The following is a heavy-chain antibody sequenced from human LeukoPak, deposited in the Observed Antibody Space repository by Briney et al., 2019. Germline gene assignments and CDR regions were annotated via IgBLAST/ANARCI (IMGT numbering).Heavy chain of an antibody. CDR1: GGSISSYY. Sequence: SETLSLTCTVSGGSISSYYWSWIRQPPGKGLEWIGYIYYSGSTYYNPSLKSRVTISVDTSKNQFSLKLSSVTAADTAVYYCARADCSSTSCYGAFDYWGQGTLVTVSS. J-gene: IGHJ4*02. D-gene: IGHD2-2*01. V-gene: IGHV4-59*12. CDR2: IYYSGST. CDR3: ARADCSSTSCYGAFDY.